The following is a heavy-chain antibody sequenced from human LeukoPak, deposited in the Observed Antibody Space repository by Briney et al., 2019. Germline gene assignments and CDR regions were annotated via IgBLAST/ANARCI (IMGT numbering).Heavy chain of an antibody. V-gene: IGHV3-30*04. CDR3: ARDAYCSTTTCDDRERRDY. J-gene: IGHJ4*02. CDR1: GFTLSSYA. D-gene: IGHD2-2*01. CDR2: IYFDGTNK. Sequence: GGSLRLSCAASGFTLSSYAMHWVRQAPGKGLEWVAVIYFDGTNKFYADSVQGRFIISRDNSRNTLYLQMNSLRAEDTAVYYCARDAYCSTTTCDDRERRDYWGQGTLVTVSS.